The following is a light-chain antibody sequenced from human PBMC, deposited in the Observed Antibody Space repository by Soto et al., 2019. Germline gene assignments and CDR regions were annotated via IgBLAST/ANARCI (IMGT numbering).Light chain of an antibody. CDR3: SSYAGSKMV. CDR2: EVS. Sequence: QLVLTQPPSASGSPGQSVTISCTGTSSDVGGYNYVSWYQQHPGKAPKLMIYEVSKRPSGVPDRFSGSKSGNTASLTVSGLQAEDEADYYCSSYAGSKMVFGGGTKLTVL. J-gene: IGLJ2*01. CDR1: SSDVGGYNY. V-gene: IGLV2-8*01.